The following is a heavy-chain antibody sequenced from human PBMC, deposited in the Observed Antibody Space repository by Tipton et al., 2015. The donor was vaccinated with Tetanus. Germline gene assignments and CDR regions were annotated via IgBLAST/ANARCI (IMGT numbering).Heavy chain of an antibody. CDR3: VRPYSSGSFDI. D-gene: IGHD6-19*01. CDR1: GGSISSSSYY. V-gene: IGHV4-39*01. Sequence: TLSLTCTVSGGSISSSSYYWGWIRQPPGKGLEWIGSIYYSGSTYYNPSLKSRVTISVDTSKNQFSLKLSSVTAADTAVYYCVRPYSSGSFDIWGQGTMVTVSS. CDR2: IYYSGST. J-gene: IGHJ3*02.